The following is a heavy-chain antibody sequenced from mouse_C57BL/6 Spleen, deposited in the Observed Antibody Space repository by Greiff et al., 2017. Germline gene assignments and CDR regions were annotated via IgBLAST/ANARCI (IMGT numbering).Heavy chain of an antibody. Sequence: QVQLQQPGAELVMPGASVKLSCKASGYTFTSYWMHWVKQRPGQGLEWIGEIDPSDSYTNYNQKFKGKSTLTVDKSSSTAYMQLSSLTSDDSAVYYCARGLYLYYFDYWGQGTTLTVSS. CDR3: ARGLYLYYFDY. CDR1: GYTFTSYW. V-gene: IGHV1-69*01. CDR2: IDPSDSYT. D-gene: IGHD5-5*01. J-gene: IGHJ2*01.